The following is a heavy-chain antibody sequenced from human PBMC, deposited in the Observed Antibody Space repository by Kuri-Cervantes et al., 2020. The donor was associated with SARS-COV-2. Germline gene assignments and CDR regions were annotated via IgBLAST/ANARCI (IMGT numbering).Heavy chain of an antibody. D-gene: IGHD3-10*01. CDR2: IIPIFGTA. CDR1: GGTFSSYT. Sequence: SVKVSCKASGGTFSSYTISWVRQAPGQGLEWMGGIIPIFGTANYAQKFQGRVTITADKSTSTAYMELSSLRPEDTAVYYCARVWARGWFDPWGQGTLVTVSS. J-gene: IGHJ5*02. CDR3: ARVWARGWFDP. V-gene: IGHV1-69*06.